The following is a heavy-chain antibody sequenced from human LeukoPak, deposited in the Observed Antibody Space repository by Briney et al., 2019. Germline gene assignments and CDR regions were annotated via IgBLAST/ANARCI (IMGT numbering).Heavy chain of an antibody. CDR2: INYNSGVT. Sequence: ASVKVSCKFSGDTLPAYYLHWMRQARAQGREWIAWINYNSGVTHCAQKLQGRDTMNRDTPRSTVHMAVSSLRSDDTAVYYCVRGGPLVREVLKDVFDYWGQGTLVTVSS. D-gene: IGHD6-6*01. CDR1: GDTLPAYY. V-gene: IGHV1-2*02. J-gene: IGHJ4*02. CDR3: VRGGPLVREVLKDVFDY.